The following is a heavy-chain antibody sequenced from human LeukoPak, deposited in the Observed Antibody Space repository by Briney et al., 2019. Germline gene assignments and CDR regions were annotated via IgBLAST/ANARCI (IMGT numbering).Heavy chain of an antibody. CDR3: ATVIRQQFDP. CDR1: GYTFTSYG. D-gene: IGHD6-13*01. CDR2: ISANDGKT. J-gene: IGHJ5*02. V-gene: IGHV1-18*01. Sequence: ASVKVSCKASGYTFTSYGISWVRQAPGQGLEWMGWISANDGKTHYSEKHQGRVTMSTDTVTSTAYMELRSLRSDDTAVYYCATVIRQQFDPWGQGTLVTVSS.